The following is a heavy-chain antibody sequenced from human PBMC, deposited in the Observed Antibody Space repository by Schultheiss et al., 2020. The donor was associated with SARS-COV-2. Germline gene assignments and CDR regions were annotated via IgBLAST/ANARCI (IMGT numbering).Heavy chain of an antibody. J-gene: IGHJ4*02. CDR2: INRGGST. V-gene: IGHV4-34*01. Sequence: SQTLSLTCAVYGESFNGFSWTWIRQPPGKGLEWIGEINRGGSTTYNPSLKGRVSISLDMSKNQFSLKLSSVTAADTAVYYCATWISDSSGYHYWGQGTLVTVSS. CDR3: ATWISDSSGYHY. CDR1: GESFNGFS. D-gene: IGHD3-22*01.